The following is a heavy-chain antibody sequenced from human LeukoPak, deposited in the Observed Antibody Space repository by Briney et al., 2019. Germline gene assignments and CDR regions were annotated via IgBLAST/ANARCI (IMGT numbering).Heavy chain of an antibody. D-gene: IGHD7-27*01. J-gene: IGHJ4*02. CDR1: GGSISSNY. CDR2: IYYTET. V-gene: IGHV4-59*01. CDR3: ATRKLGNDY. Sequence: SETLSLTCTVFGGSISSNYWSWIRQPPGKGLEWIGYIYYTETSYNPSLKSRVTISADTSKNQFSLKLYSVTAADTAVYYCATRKLGNDYWGQGTLVTVSS.